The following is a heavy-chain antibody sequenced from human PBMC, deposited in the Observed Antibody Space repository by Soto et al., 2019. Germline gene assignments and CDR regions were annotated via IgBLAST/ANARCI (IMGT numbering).Heavy chain of an antibody. Sequence: PSETLSLTCTVSGGSISSYYWSWIRQPPGKGLEWIGYIYYSGSTNYNPSLKSRVTISADTSKNQFSLKLSSVTAADTAVYYCARAATIFGVVITPHYFDYWGQGTLVTVSS. CDR1: GGSISSYY. CDR3: ARAATIFGVVITPHYFDY. CDR2: IYYSGST. V-gene: IGHV4-59*01. J-gene: IGHJ4*02. D-gene: IGHD3-3*01.